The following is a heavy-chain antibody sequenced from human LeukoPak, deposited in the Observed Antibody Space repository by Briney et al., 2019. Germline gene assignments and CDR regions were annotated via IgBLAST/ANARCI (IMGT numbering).Heavy chain of an antibody. D-gene: IGHD3-10*01. V-gene: IGHV3-15*01. CDR3: THTTSYRPRNYYYYYYMDV. CDR1: GFTFSNAW. CDR2: IKSKTDGGTT. J-gene: IGHJ6*03. Sequence: PGGSLRLSCAASGFTFSNAWMSWVRQAPGKGLEWVGRIKSKTDGGTTDYAAPVKGRFTISRDDSKNTLYLQMNSLKTEDTAVYYCTHTTSYRPRNYYYYYYMDVWGKGTTVTVSS.